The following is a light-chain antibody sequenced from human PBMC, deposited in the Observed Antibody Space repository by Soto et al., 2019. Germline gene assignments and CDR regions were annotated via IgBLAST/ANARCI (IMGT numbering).Light chain of an antibody. Sequence: QSALTQPASVSGSPGQSITISCTGTSSDVGGYNYVSWYQQHPGKAPKLLIYDVTNRPSRVSDRFSGSKSGNTASLTISGLQDEDEADYYCTSYAINITRYIFGTGTKVTVL. CDR1: SSDVGGYNY. J-gene: IGLJ1*01. CDR2: DVT. CDR3: TSYAINITRYI. V-gene: IGLV2-14*01.